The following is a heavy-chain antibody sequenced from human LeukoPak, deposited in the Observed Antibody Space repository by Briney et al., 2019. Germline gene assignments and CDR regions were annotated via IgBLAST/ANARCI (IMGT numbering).Heavy chain of an antibody. CDR1: GFTFSSYS. V-gene: IGHV3-21*01. CDR3: ATYCSGGSCYSLEDY. D-gene: IGHD2-15*01. Sequence: GGSLRLSRAASGFTFSSYSMNWVRQAPGKGLEWVSSISSSSSYIYYADSVKGRFTISRDNAKNSLYLQMNSLRAEDTAVYYCATYCSGGSCYSLEDYWGQGTLVTVSS. J-gene: IGHJ4*02. CDR2: ISSSSSYI.